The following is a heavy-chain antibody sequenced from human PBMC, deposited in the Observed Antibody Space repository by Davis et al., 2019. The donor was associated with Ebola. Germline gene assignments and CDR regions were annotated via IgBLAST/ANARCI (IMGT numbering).Heavy chain of an antibody. J-gene: IGHJ4*02. CDR1: GYTFTSYY. V-gene: IGHV1-69*13. CDR2: IIPIFGTA. CDR3: AGNYDILTGYYTY. D-gene: IGHD3-9*01. Sequence: SVKVSCKTSGYTFTSYYMHWVRQAPGQGLEWMGGIIPIFGTANYAQKFQGRVTITADESTSTAYMELSSLRSEDAAVYYCAGNYDILTGYYTYWGQGTLVTVSS.